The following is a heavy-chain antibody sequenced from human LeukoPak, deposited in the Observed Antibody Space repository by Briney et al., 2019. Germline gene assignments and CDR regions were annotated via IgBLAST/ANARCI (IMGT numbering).Heavy chain of an antibody. D-gene: IGHD2/OR15-2a*01. CDR3: ARVEGTTKGGFDY. CDR2: INPNSGGT. J-gene: IGHJ4*02. V-gene: IGHV1-2*02. CDR1: GGTFTGYY. Sequence: ASVKVSCKASGGTFTGYYMHWVRQAPGQGLEWMGWINPNSGGTNYAQKFQGRVTMTRDTSISTAYMELSRLRSDDTAVYYCARVEGTTKGGFDYWGQGTLVTVSS.